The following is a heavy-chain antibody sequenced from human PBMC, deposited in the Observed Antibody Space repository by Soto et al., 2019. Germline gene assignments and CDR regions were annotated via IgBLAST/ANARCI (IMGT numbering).Heavy chain of an antibody. CDR2: ISWNSGLI. CDR3: EKDRPRRTSGYFFDY. Sequence: PGGSLRLSCAASGFRFDGYAMHWVRQTPGKGLEWVSGISWNSGLIGYADSVKGRFTISRDNAENSLYLHMNSLRAEDTALYYCEKDRPRRTSGYFFDYCGQG. J-gene: IGHJ4*02. D-gene: IGHD1-1*01. V-gene: IGHV3-9*01. CDR1: GFRFDGYA.